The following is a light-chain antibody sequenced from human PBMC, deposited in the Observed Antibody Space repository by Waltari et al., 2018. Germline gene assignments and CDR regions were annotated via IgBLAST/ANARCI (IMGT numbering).Light chain of an antibody. Sequence: DIQMTQSPSTLSVSVGDRVTITCRASQSISSWLAWYQQKPGKAPKLLIYKASSLESGVPSRFSGSGSGTEFTITISSLQPDDFATYYSQQYNSYSWTFGQGTKVEIK. V-gene: IGKV1-5*03. CDR1: QSISSW. J-gene: IGKJ1*01. CDR2: KAS. CDR3: QQYNSYSWT.